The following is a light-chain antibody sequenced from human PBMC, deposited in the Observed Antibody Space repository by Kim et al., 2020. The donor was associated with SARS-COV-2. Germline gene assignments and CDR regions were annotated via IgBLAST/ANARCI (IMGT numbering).Light chain of an antibody. CDR1: SSNIGSNY. J-gene: IGLJ3*02. CDR2: DSI. V-gene: IGLV1-51*01. CDR3: GTWDSSLRGGV. Sequence: GQKVTISCSGSSSNIGSNYVSWYQQLPGTAPKLLIYDSIQRPSGIPDRFSGSKSGTSATLVITGLQTGDEADYYCGTWDSSLRGGVFGGGTQLTVL.